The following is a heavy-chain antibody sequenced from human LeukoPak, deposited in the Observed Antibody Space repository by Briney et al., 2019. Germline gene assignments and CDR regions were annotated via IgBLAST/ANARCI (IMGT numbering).Heavy chain of an antibody. Sequence: PSETLSLTCAVYGGSFSGYYWSWIRQPPGKGLEWIGEINHSGSTNYNPSLKSRVTISVDTSKNQFSLKLSSVTAADTVVYYCARTGAHTADYYDSSGHHSHFDYWGQGTLVTVSS. D-gene: IGHD3-22*01. V-gene: IGHV4-34*01. CDR2: INHSGST. CDR3: ARTGAHTADYYDSSGHHSHFDY. J-gene: IGHJ4*02. CDR1: GGSFSGYY.